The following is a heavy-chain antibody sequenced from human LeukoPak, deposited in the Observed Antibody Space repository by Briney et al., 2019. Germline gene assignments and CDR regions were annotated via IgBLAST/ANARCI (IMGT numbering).Heavy chain of an antibody. CDR2: IYTSGST. Sequence: SETLSLTCTVSGGSISSYYWSWIRQPAGKGLEWIGRIYTSGSTNYNPSLKSRVTISVDKSKNQFSLKLSSVTAADTAVYYCAREWSTDYYDSSGAFDYWGQGTLVTVSS. J-gene: IGHJ4*02. CDR3: AREWSTDYYDSSGAFDY. V-gene: IGHV4-4*07. D-gene: IGHD3-22*01. CDR1: GGSISSYY.